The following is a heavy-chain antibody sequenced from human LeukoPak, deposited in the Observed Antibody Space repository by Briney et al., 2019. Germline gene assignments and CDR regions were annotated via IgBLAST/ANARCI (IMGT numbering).Heavy chain of an antibody. CDR2: ISKDENEK. CDR3: ARHQTVLLWFGESGPIDY. V-gene: IGHV3-30*14. D-gene: IGHD3-10*01. Sequence: GGSLRLSCAASGFTFSYYAMHWVHQAPGKGPEGVGIISKDENEKKYADSVKGRFTISKDNTKNTLYLQMNSLRAEDTAVYYCARHQTVLLWFGESGPIDYWGQGTLVTVSS. CDR1: GFTFSYYA. J-gene: IGHJ4*02.